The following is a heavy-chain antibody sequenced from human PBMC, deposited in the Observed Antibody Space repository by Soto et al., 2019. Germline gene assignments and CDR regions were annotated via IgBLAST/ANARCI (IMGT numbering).Heavy chain of an antibody. J-gene: IGHJ6*03. CDR1: GGSISSYY. CDR2: IYYSGST. V-gene: IGHV4-59*01. CDR3: ARTYCSSTSCYASRYYYYYYYMDV. D-gene: IGHD2-2*01. Sequence: SETLSLTCTVSGGSISSYYWSWIRQPPGKGLEWIGYIYYSGSTNYNPSLKSRVTISVDTSKNQFSLKLSSVTAADTAVYYCARTYCSSTSCYASRYYYYYYYMDVWGKGTTVTVSS.